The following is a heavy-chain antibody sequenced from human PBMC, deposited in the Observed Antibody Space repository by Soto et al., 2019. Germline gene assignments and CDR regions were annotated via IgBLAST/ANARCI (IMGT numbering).Heavy chain of an antibody. D-gene: IGHD2-8*01. J-gene: IGHJ4*02. V-gene: IGHV4-39*01. Sequence: SETLSLTCTVSGGSVSNSNYYWGWIRQSPGKGLEWIGSVYYRGRSYSKSSFKSRGTISVDTSKNQFSLNLNSVTASDTAVYYCVSQRTSVLTQAYFDYCRPGALIAFSS. CDR2: VYYRGRS. CDR1: GGSVSNSNYY. CDR3: VSQRTSVLTQAYFDY.